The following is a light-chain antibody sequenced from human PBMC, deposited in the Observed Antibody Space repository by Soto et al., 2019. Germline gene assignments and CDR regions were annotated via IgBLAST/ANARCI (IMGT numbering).Light chain of an antibody. CDR3: SSFAANDNVV. Sequence: QSALTQPPSASGSPGQSVTISCTGTSSDVGAYDYVCWYQQHPGKAPKLTIYEVNKRPSGVPDRCSGSKSGNTASLTVSGLQAGDEADYYCSSFAANDNVVFGGGTKRTVL. J-gene: IGLJ3*02. CDR2: EVN. V-gene: IGLV2-8*01. CDR1: SSDVGAYDY.